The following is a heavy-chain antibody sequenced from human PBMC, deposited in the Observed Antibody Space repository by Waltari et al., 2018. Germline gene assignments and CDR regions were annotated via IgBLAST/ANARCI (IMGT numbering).Heavy chain of an antibody. D-gene: IGHD6-13*01. CDR1: GFSFSSYA. J-gene: IGHJ4*02. CDR3: AKDLLDSSSD. V-gene: IGHV3-23*03. CDR2: IYSGGSST. Sequence: EVQLLESGGGVVQPGGSLRLSCAASGFSFSSYAMSWVRQAPGKGLEWVSVIYSGGSSTYYADSVKGRFTISRDNSKNTLYLQMNSLRAEDTAVYYCAKDLLDSSSDWGQGTLVTVSS.